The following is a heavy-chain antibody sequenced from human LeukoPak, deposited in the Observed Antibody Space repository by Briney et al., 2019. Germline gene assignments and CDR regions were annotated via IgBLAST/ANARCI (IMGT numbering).Heavy chain of an antibody. V-gene: IGHV1-18*01. Sequence: ASVKVSCKASGYTFTSYGISWVRQAPGQGLEWMGWISAYNGNTNYAQKLQGRVTMTTDTPTSTAYMELRSLRSDDTAVYYCARVVIDFWSGYYTTYYFDYWGQGTLVTVSS. CDR3: ARVVIDFWSGYYTTYYFDY. CDR2: ISAYNGNT. J-gene: IGHJ4*02. D-gene: IGHD3-3*01. CDR1: GYTFTSYG.